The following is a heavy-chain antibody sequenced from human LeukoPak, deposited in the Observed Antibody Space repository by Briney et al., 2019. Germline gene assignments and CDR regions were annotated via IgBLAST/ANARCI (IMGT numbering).Heavy chain of an antibody. V-gene: IGHV3-7*01. J-gene: IGHJ5*02. Sequence: GGSLRLSCAASGFTFSSYWMSWVRQAPGKGLEWVANIKQDGSGKYYVDSVKGRFTISRDNAKNSLYLQMNSLRAEDTAVYYCARDRGYDFWSGYLHENWFDPWGQGTLVTVSS. CDR3: ARDRGYDFWSGYLHENWFDP. D-gene: IGHD3-3*01. CDR2: IKQDGSGK. CDR1: GFTFSSYW.